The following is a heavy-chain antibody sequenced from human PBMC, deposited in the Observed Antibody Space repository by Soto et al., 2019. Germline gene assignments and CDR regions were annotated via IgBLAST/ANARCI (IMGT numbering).Heavy chain of an antibody. CDR3: ARDLGYGGNSGAFDV. D-gene: IGHD4-17*01. CDR1: GYTFTNYY. V-gene: IGHV1-2*02. J-gene: IGHJ3*01. CDR2: INPNRGGT. Sequence: QVQLVQSGAEVKKPGASVKVSCEASGYTFTNYYIHWVRQARGQGLEWMGWINPNRGGTNFAQTFQGRVSMTRDTSITTAYMELYRLTSDDTAVYYCARDLGYGGNSGAFDVWGKGTMITVSS.